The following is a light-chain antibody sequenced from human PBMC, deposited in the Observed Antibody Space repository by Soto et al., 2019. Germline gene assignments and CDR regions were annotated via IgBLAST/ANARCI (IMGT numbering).Light chain of an antibody. CDR3: QQLNAYPLT. J-gene: IGKJ5*01. CDR2: DAS. CDR1: QNIFTY. Sequence: DIHMTQSPSTLSASVGDRVTISCRASQNIFTYLAWYQQKPGKAPKLLIFDASTLQSGVPPRFSGSGSGTEFTLTISSLQPDDFATYYCQQLNAYPLTFGQGTRLAIK. V-gene: IGKV1-5*01.